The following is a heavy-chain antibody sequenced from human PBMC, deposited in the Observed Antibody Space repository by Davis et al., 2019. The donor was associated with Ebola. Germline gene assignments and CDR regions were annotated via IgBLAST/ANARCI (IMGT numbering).Heavy chain of an antibody. J-gene: IGHJ6*02. CDR1: GFTFSSYA. Sequence: GESLKISCAASGFTFSSYAMHWVRQAPGKGLEWVAVISYDGSNKYYADSVKGRFAISRDNSKNTLYLQMNSLRAEDTAVYYCARDTGGIVVVPAAGDGMDVWGQGTTVTVSS. CDR2: ISYDGSNK. V-gene: IGHV3-30*09. D-gene: IGHD2-2*01. CDR3: ARDTGGIVVVPAAGDGMDV.